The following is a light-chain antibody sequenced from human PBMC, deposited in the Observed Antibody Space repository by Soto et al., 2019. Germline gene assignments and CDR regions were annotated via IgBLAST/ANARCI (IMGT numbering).Light chain of an antibody. J-gene: IGKJ2*01. CDR1: QSISTE. Sequence: EIVMTQSPATLSVSPGERATLSCRASQSISTELAWYQQKPGQPPSLLIYSASTRATGVPARFTGSGSGSEFTLTIGGLQSEDLAVYYCQRGHNWPLTFGQGTRLEI. V-gene: IGKV3-15*01. CDR2: SAS. CDR3: QRGHNWPLT.